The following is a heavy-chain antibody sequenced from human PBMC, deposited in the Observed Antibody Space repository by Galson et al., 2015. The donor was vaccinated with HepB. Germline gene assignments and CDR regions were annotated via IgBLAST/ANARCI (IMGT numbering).Heavy chain of an antibody. J-gene: IGHJ4*02. CDR1: GFTVSSNY. V-gene: IGHV3-66*01. CDR3: ASGYSYGFFDY. CDR2: IYSGGST. D-gene: IGHD5-18*01. Sequence: FLRLSCAASGFTVSSNYMSWVRQAPGKGLEWVSVIYSGGSTYYADSVKGRFTISRDNSKNTLYLQMNSLRAEDTAVYYCASGYSYGFFDYWGQGTLVTVSS.